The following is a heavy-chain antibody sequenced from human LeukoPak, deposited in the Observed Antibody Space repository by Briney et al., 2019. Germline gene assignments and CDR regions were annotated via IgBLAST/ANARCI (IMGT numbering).Heavy chain of an antibody. CDR2: MLDTVTT. CDR1: GASMNTHY. V-gene: IGHV4-59*11. J-gene: IGHJ4*02. D-gene: IGHD1-14*01. CDR3: ATIKRGTIFGYFDF. Sequence: SETLSLTCAVSGASMNTHYWSWIRQPPGKGLEWIGYMLDTVTTKDNPSLKSRFTLSADTSKNQFSLRLTSVTAADTAVYYCATIKRGTIFGYFDFWGQGIPVTVSS.